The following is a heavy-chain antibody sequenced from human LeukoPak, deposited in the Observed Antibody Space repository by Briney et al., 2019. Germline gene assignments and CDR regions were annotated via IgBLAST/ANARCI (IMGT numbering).Heavy chain of an antibody. Sequence: PGRSLRLSCAASGFTFSSYGMHWVRQAPGKGLEWVAVIWYDGSNKYYADSVKGRFTISRDNSKNTLYLQMNSLRAEDTAVYYCARDVYYYDSSGPLHFDYWGQGTLVTVSS. CDR1: GFTFSSYG. D-gene: IGHD3-22*01. J-gene: IGHJ4*02. CDR2: IWYDGSNK. V-gene: IGHV3-33*01. CDR3: ARDVYYYDSSGPLHFDY.